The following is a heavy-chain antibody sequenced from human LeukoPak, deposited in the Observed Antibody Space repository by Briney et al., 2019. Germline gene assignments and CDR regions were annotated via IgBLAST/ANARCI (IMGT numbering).Heavy chain of an antibody. CDR2: ISSNGGST. Sequence: GGSLRLSCSASGFTFSSYAMHWVRQAPGKGLEYVSAISSNGGSTYYADSVKGRFTISRDNSKNTLYLQMSSLRAEDTAVYYCARVHSSSWAYFDNWGQGTLVTVSS. CDR3: ARVHSSSWAYFDN. V-gene: IGHV3-64D*09. D-gene: IGHD6-13*01. J-gene: IGHJ4*02. CDR1: GFTFSSYA.